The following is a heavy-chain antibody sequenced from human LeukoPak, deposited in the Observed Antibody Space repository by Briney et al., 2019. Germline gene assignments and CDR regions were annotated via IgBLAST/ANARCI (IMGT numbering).Heavy chain of an antibody. CDR1: GYTFTSYG. CDR3: ARVWFGELSNDAFDI. V-gene: IGHV1-18*01. CDR2: ISAYNGNT. J-gene: IGHJ3*02. D-gene: IGHD3-10*01. Sequence: ASVKVSCKASGYTFTSYGISWVRQAPGQGLEWMGWISAYNGNTNYAQKFQGRVTMTRDTSVSTAYMELSRLRSDDTAVYYCARVWFGELSNDAFDICGQGTMVTVSS.